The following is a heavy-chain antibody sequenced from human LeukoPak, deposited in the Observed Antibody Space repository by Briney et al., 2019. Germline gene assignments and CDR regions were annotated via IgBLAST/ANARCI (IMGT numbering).Heavy chain of an antibody. D-gene: IGHD4-11*01. Sequence: ASVKVSCKASGYTFTSYYMHWVRQAPGQGLEWMGIINPSGGSTSYAQKFQGSVTMTRDTSTNTVYMELSSLRSEDTAVYYCARGLRPTGIFDYWGQGTLVTVSS. CDR2: INPSGGST. J-gene: IGHJ4*02. V-gene: IGHV1-46*01. CDR1: GYTFTSYY. CDR3: ARGLRPTGIFDY.